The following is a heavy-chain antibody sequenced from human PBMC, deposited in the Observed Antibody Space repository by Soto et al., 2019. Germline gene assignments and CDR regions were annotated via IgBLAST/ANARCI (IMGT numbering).Heavy chain of an antibody. CDR3: ARGGYGDY. Sequence: QVHLVQSGAEVKKPGASVKVSCKGSGYTFTTYGITGVRQAPGQGLEWMGWISAHNGNTNYAQKLQGRVTVTRDTATSTAYMELRSLRSDDKAVYYCARGGYGDYWGQGALVTVSS. CDR2: ISAHNGNT. J-gene: IGHJ4*02. D-gene: IGHD1-1*01. CDR1: GYTFTTYG. V-gene: IGHV1-18*01.